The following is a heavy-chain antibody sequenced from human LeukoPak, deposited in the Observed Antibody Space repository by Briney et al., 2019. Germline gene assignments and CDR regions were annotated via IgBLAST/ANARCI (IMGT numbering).Heavy chain of an antibody. D-gene: IGHD3-10*01. V-gene: IGHV4-39*07. CDR1: GGSISSSSYY. CDR2: TYYSGST. J-gene: IGHJ4*02. Sequence: SETLSLTCTVSGGSISSSSYYWGWIRQPPGKGLEWIGSTYYSGSTYYNPSLKSRVTISVDTSKNQFSLKLSSVTAADTAVYYCARDERVPTSGSYFPFDYWGQGTLVTVSS. CDR3: ARDERVPTSGSYFPFDY.